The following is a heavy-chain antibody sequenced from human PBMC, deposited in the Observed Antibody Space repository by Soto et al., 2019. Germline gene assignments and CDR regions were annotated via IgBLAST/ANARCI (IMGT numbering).Heavy chain of an antibody. D-gene: IGHD3-3*02. Sequence: TSETLSLTCAVYGGSFSGYYWSWIRQPPGKGLEWIGEINHSGSTNYNPSLKSRVTISVDTSKNQFSLKLSSVTAADTAVYYCARLARPNYYYYGMDVWGQGTTVTVSS. V-gene: IGHV4-34*01. CDR2: INHSGST. CDR3: ARLARPNYYYYGMDV. J-gene: IGHJ6*02. CDR1: GGSFSGYY.